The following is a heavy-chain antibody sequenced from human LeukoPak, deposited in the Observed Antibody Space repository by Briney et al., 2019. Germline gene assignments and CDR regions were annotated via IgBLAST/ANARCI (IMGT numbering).Heavy chain of an antibody. J-gene: IGHJ4*02. Sequence: GGSLRLSCAASGFTFSTYAMHWVRQAPGKGLEWVAFIRYDGSNKYYGDSVKGRFTISRDNSKNTLYLQMNSLRAEDTAVYYCAKDQGYSTSPIDYWGQGTLVTVSS. V-gene: IGHV3-30*02. CDR2: IRYDGSNK. D-gene: IGHD6-6*01. CDR3: AKDQGYSTSPIDY. CDR1: GFTFSTYA.